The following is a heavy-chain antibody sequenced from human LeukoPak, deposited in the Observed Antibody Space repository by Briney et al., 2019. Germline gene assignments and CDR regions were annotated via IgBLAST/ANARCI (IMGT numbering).Heavy chain of an antibody. D-gene: IGHD6-19*01. CDR3: ARDYGVAGLFDP. CDR2: IKEVGVEK. V-gene: IGHV3-7*01. CDR1: RFSFSNHW. Sequence: GGALRLSCTPSRFSFSNHWMSWVRQALGKGLQWGSNIKEVGVEKYYVDSVKGGFTISRDNAQNSLYLQMNSLRAEDTAVYYCARDYGVAGLFDPWGQGTLVTVSS. J-gene: IGHJ5*02.